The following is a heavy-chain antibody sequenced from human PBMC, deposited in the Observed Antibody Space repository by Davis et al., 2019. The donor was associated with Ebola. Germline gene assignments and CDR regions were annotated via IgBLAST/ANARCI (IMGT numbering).Heavy chain of an antibody. J-gene: IGHJ6*02. CDR3: AKSFLYCSSTSCYTSYGMDV. D-gene: IGHD2-2*02. CDR2: ISYDGSNK. V-gene: IGHV3-30*18. CDR1: GFTFSSYG. Sequence: GGSLRLSCAASGFTFSSYGMHWVRQAPGKGLEWVAVISYDGSNKYYADSVKGRFTISRDNSKNTLYLQMNSLRAEDTAVYYCAKSFLYCSSTSCYTSYGMDVWGQGTTVTASS.